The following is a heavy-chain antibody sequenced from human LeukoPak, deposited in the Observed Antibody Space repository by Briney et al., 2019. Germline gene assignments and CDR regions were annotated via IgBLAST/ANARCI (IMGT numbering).Heavy chain of an antibody. J-gene: IGHJ4*02. D-gene: IGHD5-24*01. CDR3: AREVKMATQHDY. V-gene: IGHV4-4*07. CDR1: RGSITPHY. Sequence: SETLSLTCTVSRGSITPHYWSWLRQPAGKGLDWIGRISPTGSTNYYPSLNSRVTMSVDTSKNQLSLTLNSVTAADTAVYYCAREVKMATQHDYWGQGTLVTVSA. CDR2: ISPTGST.